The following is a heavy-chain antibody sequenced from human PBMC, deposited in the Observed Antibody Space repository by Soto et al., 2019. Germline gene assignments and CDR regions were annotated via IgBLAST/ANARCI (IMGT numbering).Heavy chain of an antibody. V-gene: IGHV3-23*01. D-gene: IGHD6-6*01. Sequence: QLLESGGGLVQPGGSLRLSCAASGFTFSSYAMSWVRQAPGKGLEWVSTISSTGSSTYYADSVKGRLPISRDNSKNTRYLQMNSLRAEDTAVYYCAKWIAARPDYYYYMDVWGKGTTVTVSS. CDR2: ISSTGSST. J-gene: IGHJ6*03. CDR1: GFTFSSYA. CDR3: AKWIAARPDYYYYMDV.